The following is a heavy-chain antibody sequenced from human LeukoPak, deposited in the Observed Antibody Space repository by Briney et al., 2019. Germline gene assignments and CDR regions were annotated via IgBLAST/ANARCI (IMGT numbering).Heavy chain of an antibody. J-gene: IGHJ4*02. CDR2: INHDGSER. Sequence: GGSLRLSCVASGFTFSSSWMSGVRQLPGRGVEWVANINHDGSERYHVDSVRSRFTISTDNAKTSLYLQMNSMRAEDTAVYYCASDGHSHANWGQGTLVTVSS. CDR3: ASDGHSHAN. D-gene: IGHD2-2*01. V-gene: IGHV3-7*01. CDR1: GFTFSSSW.